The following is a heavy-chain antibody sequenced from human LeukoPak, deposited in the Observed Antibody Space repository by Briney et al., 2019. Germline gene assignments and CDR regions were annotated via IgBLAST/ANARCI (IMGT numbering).Heavy chain of an antibody. D-gene: IGHD2-15*01. CDR2: IYPGDSDT. CDR3: ARRYCSGGSCYHYFDY. J-gene: IGHJ4*02. Sequence: GESLKISCKGSGYSFTSYWIGWVRQMPGKGLEWMGIIYPGDSDTRYSPSSQGQVTISADKSISTAYLQWSSLKASDTAMYYCARRYCSGGSCYHYFDYWGQGTLVTVSS. CDR1: GYSFTSYW. V-gene: IGHV5-51*01.